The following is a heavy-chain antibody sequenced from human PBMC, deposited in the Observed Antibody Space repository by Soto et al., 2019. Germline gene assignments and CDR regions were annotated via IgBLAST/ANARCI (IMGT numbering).Heavy chain of an antibody. D-gene: IGHD3-10*01. J-gene: IGHJ3*02. Sequence: EVPLLESGGGLVQPGESLRLSCAASGFNFGPFWMHWVRQPPGKGLEWVSHMNADGSTTVYADSVKGRFSISRDNARNTLYLQMISLRAEDTAVYYCVRDRGYPDSFDIWGQGTMVTVSP. CDR3: VRDRGYPDSFDI. V-gene: IGHV3-74*01. CDR2: MNADGSTT. CDR1: GFNFGPFW.